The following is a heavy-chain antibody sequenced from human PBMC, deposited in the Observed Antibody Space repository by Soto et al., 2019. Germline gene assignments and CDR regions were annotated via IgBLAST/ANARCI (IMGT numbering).Heavy chain of an antibody. Sequence: GGSLRLSCAASGFTFSSYAMSWVRQAPGKGLEWVSAISGSGGSTYYADSVKGRFTISRDNSKNTLYLQMNSLRAEDTAVYYCAKDGPNYYDSSGYFDYWGQGTLVTVSS. D-gene: IGHD3-22*01. V-gene: IGHV3-23*01. CDR1: GFTFSSYA. CDR3: AKDGPNYYDSSGYFDY. J-gene: IGHJ4*02. CDR2: ISGSGGST.